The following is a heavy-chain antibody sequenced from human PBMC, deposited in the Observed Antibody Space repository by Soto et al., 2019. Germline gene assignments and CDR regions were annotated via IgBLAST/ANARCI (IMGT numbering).Heavy chain of an antibody. V-gene: IGHV2-5*01. CDR1: RFSLSTSGVG. Sequence: QITLKESGPTLVKPTQTLTLTCTFSRFSLSTSGVGVGWIRQPPGKALEWLALIYWNDDKRYSPSLKSRLTITKDTSKNQVVLTMTNMDPVDTATYYCAHVDDLYNWFDPWGQGTLVTVSS. J-gene: IGHJ5*02. D-gene: IGHD3-3*01. CDR2: IYWNDDK. CDR3: AHVDDLYNWFDP.